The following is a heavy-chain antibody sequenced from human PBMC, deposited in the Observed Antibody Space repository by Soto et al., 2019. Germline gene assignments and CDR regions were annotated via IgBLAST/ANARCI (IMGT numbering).Heavy chain of an antibody. V-gene: IGHV3-48*01. CDR3: ARHPERIAQIGWFDP. CDR1: GFSFSYYG. CDR2: IGGTTSAL. J-gene: IGHJ5*02. Sequence: PGGSLRLSCAASGFSFSYYGMNWVRQAPGKRPEWISYIGGTTSALHYADSVRGRFTISRDNAKNSLYLQMNSLRAEDTAVYYCARHPERIAQIGWFDPWGQGTLVTVSS. D-gene: IGHD6-13*01.